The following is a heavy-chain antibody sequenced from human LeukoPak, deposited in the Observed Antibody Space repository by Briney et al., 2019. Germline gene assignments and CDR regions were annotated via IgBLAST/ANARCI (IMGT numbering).Heavy chain of an antibody. Sequence: SVKVSCKASGGTFSRYTISWVRQAPGQGLEWMGRIIPILGIANYAQKFQGRVTITADKSTSTAYMELSSLRSEDTAVYYCAGQLWTNYNWFDPWGQGTLVTVPS. V-gene: IGHV1-69*02. CDR3: AGQLWTNYNWFDP. J-gene: IGHJ5*02. CDR2: IIPILGIA. CDR1: GGTFSRYT. D-gene: IGHD5-18*01.